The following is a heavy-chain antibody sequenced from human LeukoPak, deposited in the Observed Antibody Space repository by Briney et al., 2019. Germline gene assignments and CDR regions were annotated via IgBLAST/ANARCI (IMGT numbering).Heavy chain of an antibody. V-gene: IGHV4-59*01. CDR1: GGSISSYY. J-gene: IGHJ4*02. CDR2: IYYSGST. Sequence: SETLSLTCTVSGGSISSYYWSWIRQPPGKGLEWIGYIYYSGSTNYNPSLKSRVTISVDTSKNQFSLKLSSVTAADTAVYYCARGRGSTSPYDYWGQGTLVTV. CDR3: ARGRGSTSPYDY. D-gene: IGHD2-15*01.